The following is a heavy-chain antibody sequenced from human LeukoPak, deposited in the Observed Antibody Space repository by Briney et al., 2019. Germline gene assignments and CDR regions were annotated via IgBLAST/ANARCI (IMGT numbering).Heavy chain of an antibody. CDR2: IYYSGST. J-gene: IGHJ4*02. V-gene: IGHV4-39*01. D-gene: IGHD5-24*01. CDR1: GGSISSSNYY. CDR3: ARPGGDGYNEYYFDY. Sequence: SETLSLTCTVSGGSISSSNYYWGWIRQPPGKGLEWIGSIYYSGSTYYNPSLKSRVTISVDTSKNQFSLKLSSVTAADTAVYYCARPGGDGYNEYYFDYWGQGTLVTVSS.